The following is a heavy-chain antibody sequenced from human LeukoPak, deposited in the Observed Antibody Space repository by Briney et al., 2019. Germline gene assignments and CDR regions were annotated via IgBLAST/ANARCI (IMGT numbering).Heavy chain of an antibody. J-gene: IGHJ5*02. V-gene: IGHV4-59*01. CDR1: GGSISSYY. CDR3: ARDQASNWFDP. CDR2: IYYSGST. Sequence: SETLSLTCTVSGGSISSYYWSWIRQPPGKGLEWIGYIYYSGSTSYNPSLKSRVTISVDTSKNQFSLKLSSVTAADTAVYYCARDQASNWFDPWGQGTLVTVSS.